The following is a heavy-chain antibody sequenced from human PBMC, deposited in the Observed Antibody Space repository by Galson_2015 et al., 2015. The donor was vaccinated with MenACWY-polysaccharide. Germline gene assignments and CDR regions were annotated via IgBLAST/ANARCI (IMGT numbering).Heavy chain of an antibody. J-gene: IGHJ4*02. CDR1: GFTFSNYW. D-gene: IGHD4-11*01. CDR3: AKDIRIVYSNYQFDS. CDR2: IKQDGSET. Sequence: SLRLSCAASGFTFSNYWMRWARQAPGKGLEGLANIKQDGSETYYVDSVKGRFTISRDNAKNSLYLEMNNLRAEDTAVYYCAKDIRIVYSNYQFDSWGQGTLVTVSS. V-gene: IGHV3-7*01.